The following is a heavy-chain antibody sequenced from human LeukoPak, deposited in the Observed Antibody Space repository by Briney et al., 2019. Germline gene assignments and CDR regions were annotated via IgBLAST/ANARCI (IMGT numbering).Heavy chain of an antibody. CDR2: ISWNSGSI. V-gene: IGHV3-9*03. D-gene: IGHD3-16*01. J-gene: IGHJ3*02. CDR1: GFTFDDYA. Sequence: GGSLRLSCAASGFTFDDYAMHRVRQAPGKGLEWVSGISWNSGSIGYADSVKGRFTISRDNAKNSLYLQMNSLRAEDMALYYCAKDAAFGVHIGAFDIWGQGTMVTVSS. CDR3: AKDAAFGVHIGAFDI.